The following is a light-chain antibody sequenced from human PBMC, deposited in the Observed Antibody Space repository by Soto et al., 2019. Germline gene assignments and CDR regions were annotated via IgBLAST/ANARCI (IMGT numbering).Light chain of an antibody. J-gene: IGKJ1*01. CDR1: QSVLYSSNNKNF. CDR2: WAS. Sequence: DIVLTRSPDSLAVSLGERATINCKSSQSVLYSSNNKNFLTWYQQKPGQPPRLLIYWASTRESGVPDRFSGSGSGTDFTLTISSLQPEDVAVYYCHQFYSTWTFGQGTKVDIK. CDR3: HQFYSTWT. V-gene: IGKV4-1*01.